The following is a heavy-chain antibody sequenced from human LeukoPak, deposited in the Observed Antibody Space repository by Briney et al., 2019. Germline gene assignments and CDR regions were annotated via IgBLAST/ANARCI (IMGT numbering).Heavy chain of an antibody. CDR2: ISSSGSTI. V-gene: IGHV3-48*03. Sequence: GGSLRLSCAASGLTFSSYEMNWVRQAPGKGLEWVSDISSSGSTIYYADSVKGRFTISRDNAKNSMYLQMNSLRAADTAVYYCARVTQDDAYFDYWGQGTLVTVSS. CDR3: ARVTQDDAYFDY. D-gene: IGHD4-23*01. J-gene: IGHJ4*02. CDR1: GLTFSSYE.